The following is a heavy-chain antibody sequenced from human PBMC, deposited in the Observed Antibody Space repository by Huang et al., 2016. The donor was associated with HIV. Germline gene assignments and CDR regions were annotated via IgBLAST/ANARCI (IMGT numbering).Heavy chain of an antibody. D-gene: IGHD1-1*01. CDR2: INHLGIS. J-gene: IGHJ5*02. CDR3: ARDATKNPRGWFDP. CDR1: GGSLRGYY. Sequence: QVQLQQWGAQLLKSAENLSLTCAVYGGSLRGYYWSWLRQAPGKGLEWSGEINHLGISNNMPARKRRVSVSLDGSKKQFSLTLQSITDAYTAMYYCARDATKNPRGWFDPWGQGTLVTVSS. V-gene: IGHV4-34*01.